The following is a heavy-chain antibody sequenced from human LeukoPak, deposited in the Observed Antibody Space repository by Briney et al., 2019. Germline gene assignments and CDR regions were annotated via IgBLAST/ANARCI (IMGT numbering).Heavy chain of an antibody. J-gene: IGHJ4*02. V-gene: IGHV1-18*01. CDR2: ISAYNGNT. CDR1: GYTFTSYG. D-gene: IGHD5-18*01. CDR3: ARDRQYSYGYSFDY. Sequence: ASVKVSCKASGYTFTSYGISWVRQAPGQGLEWMGWISAYNGNTNYAQKFQGRVTMTTDTSTSTAYMELRSLRSDDTAVYYCARDRQYSYGYSFDYWGKGTLVTVSS.